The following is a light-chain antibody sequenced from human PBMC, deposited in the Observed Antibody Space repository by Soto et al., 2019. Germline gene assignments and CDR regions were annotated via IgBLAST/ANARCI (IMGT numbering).Light chain of an antibody. CDR2: EVS. V-gene: IGLV2-8*01. J-gene: IGLJ2*01. Sequence: QSALTQPPSASGSPGQSVTISCTGTSSDVGGYNYVSWYQQHPGKAPKLMIYEVSKRPSGVPDRFSGSKSGNPASLTVSGLQDEDEADYYCSSYAGNLGVFGGGTKVTVL. CDR1: SSDVGGYNY. CDR3: SSYAGNLGV.